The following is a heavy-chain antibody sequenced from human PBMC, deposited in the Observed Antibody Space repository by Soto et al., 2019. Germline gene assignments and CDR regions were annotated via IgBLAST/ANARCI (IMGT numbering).Heavy chain of an antibody. V-gene: IGHV4-4*02. D-gene: IGHD2-2*01. CDR2: IYHSGTF. CDR3: VRSVPAASWAYNGMDV. Sequence: SETLSLTCAVSGGSVESSSCWSWVRQAPGKGLEWIGEIYHSGTFNYNPSLASRVSVSVDKSTNQFSLNLNSVTAADTAVYYCVRSVPAASWAYNGMDVWGQGTTVTVSS. CDR1: GGSVESSSC. J-gene: IGHJ6*02.